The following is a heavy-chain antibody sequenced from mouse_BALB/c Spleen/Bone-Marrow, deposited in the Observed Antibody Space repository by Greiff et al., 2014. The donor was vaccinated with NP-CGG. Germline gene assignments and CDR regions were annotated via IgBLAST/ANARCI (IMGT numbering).Heavy chain of an antibody. CDR2: INPGSGGT. CDR1: GYAFTSYL. V-gene: IGHV1-54*01. J-gene: IGHJ4*01. Sequence: QVQLQQPGAELVRPGTSVKVSCKASGYAFTSYLIEWVKQRPGQGLEWIGVINPGSGGTNYNEKFKGKATLTADKSSSTAYMQLSSLTSDDSAVYFCARDGDYDEGYAMDYWGQGTSVTVSS. D-gene: IGHD2-4*01. CDR3: ARDGDYDEGYAMDY.